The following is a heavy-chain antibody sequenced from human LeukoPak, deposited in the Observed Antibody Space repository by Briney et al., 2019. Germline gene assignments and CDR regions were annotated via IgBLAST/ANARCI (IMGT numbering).Heavy chain of an antibody. CDR2: INPNSGGT. J-gene: IGHJ4*02. V-gene: IGHV1-2*06. Sequence: ASVKVSCKASGYTFTGYYMHWVRQAPGQGLEWMGRINPNSGGTNYAQKFQGRVTMTRDASISTAYMELSRLRSDDTAVYYCARGADTAMVIDYWGQGTLVTVSS. D-gene: IGHD5-18*01. CDR1: GYTFTGYY. CDR3: ARGADTAMVIDY.